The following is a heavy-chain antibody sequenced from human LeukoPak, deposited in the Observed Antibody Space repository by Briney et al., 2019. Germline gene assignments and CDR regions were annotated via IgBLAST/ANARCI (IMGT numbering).Heavy chain of an antibody. V-gene: IGHV3-48*03. CDR1: GFTFSGCD. Sequence: GGSLRLSCAASGFTFSGCDMNWVRQAPGKGLEWVSFISSSGTTIHYADSVKGRFTISRDNAKNSLYLQMNSLRAEDTAVYYCARDYGGRLFDSWGQGTLASVSS. CDR3: ARDYGGRLFDS. J-gene: IGHJ4*02. D-gene: IGHD4-23*01. CDR2: ISSSGTTI.